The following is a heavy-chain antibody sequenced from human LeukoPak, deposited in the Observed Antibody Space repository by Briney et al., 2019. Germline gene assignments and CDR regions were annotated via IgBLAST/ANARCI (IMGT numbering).Heavy chain of an antibody. V-gene: IGHV1-2*02. CDR1: GYTFTGYY. D-gene: IGHD2-2*01. CDR3: ARGRSSSSYDAFDI. CDR2: INPNSGDT. J-gene: IGHJ3*02. Sequence: GASVKVSCNASGYTFTGYYMHWVRQAPGQGLEWMGWINPNSGDTNYAQKFQGRVTMTRDTSISTAYMEVSRLRSDDTAVFYCARGRSSSSYDAFDIWGQGTMVTVSS.